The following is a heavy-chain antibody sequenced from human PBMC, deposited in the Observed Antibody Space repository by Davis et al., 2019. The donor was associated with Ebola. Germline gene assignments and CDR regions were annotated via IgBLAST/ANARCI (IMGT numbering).Heavy chain of an antibody. CDR2: IYFSGST. V-gene: IGHV4-31*03. Sequence: LRLSCNVSGGSISTGGSYWSWLRRHPGKGLEWIGNIYFSGSTYYNPSLKSRVVISVDKSKNQFSLKLSSVTAADTAVYFWATTRSSLNTNYYDSNFPVDAFDIWGQGTTVTVSS. CDR1: GGSISTGGSY. CDR3: ATTRSSLNTNYYDSNFPVDAFDI. J-gene: IGHJ3*02. D-gene: IGHD3-22*01.